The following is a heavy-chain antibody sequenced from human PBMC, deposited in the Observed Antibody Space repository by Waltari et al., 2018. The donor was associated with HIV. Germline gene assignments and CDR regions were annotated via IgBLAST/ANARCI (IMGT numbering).Heavy chain of an antibody. D-gene: IGHD3-3*01. J-gene: IGHJ6*02. CDR1: GFDFNTYS. Sequence: EEHLVESGGGLVKPGESLRLSCAASGFDFNTYSMNWVRQAPGKGLELVSSIRGSNTYIYYADSVKGRFTISRDNAKNSLYLQMSSLRAEDTAVYYCARDRSDDFWSGPNYGMDVWGQGTTVTVSS. CDR3: ARDRSDDFWSGPNYGMDV. V-gene: IGHV3-21*06. CDR2: IRGSNTYI.